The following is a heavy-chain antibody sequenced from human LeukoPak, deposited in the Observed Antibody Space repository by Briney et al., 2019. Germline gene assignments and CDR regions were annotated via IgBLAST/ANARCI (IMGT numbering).Heavy chain of an antibody. J-gene: IGHJ5*02. Sequence: GGSLRLSCAASGFTFSSYAMHWVRQAPGKGLEYVSAISSNGGSTYYADSVKGRFTISRDNSKNTLYLQMNSLRAEDTAVYYCAKDLEYSSSWYIPNNWFDPWGQGTLVTVSS. V-gene: IGHV3-64*02. CDR2: ISSNGGST. CDR3: AKDLEYSSSWYIPNNWFDP. CDR1: GFTFSSYA. D-gene: IGHD6-13*01.